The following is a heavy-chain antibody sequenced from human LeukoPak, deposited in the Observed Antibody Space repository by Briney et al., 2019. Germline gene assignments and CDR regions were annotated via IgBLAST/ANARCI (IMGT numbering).Heavy chain of an antibody. J-gene: IGHJ4*02. CDR3: ARASSPGAQYYFDY. V-gene: IGHV4-59*01. CDR1: GGSISSYY. Sequence: SETLSLNCTVSGGSISSYYWSWIRQPPGKGLEWIGYIYYSGSTNYNPSLKSRVTISVDTSKNQFSLKLSSVTAADTAVYYCARASSPGAQYYFDYWGQGTLVTVSS. D-gene: IGHD1-26*01. CDR2: IYYSGST.